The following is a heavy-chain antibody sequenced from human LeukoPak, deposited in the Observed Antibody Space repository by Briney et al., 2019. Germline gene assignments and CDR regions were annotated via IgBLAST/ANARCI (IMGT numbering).Heavy chain of an antibody. CDR1: GYTLIDYT. Sequence: ASVKVSCTASGYTLIDYTMHWLRQAPGQRLDWMGWINGGSGNTKYSPEFQGRVTITRDTSASTGYMELSSLRSEDTAVYYCANPRYDSSGYYYVDWGQGTLVTVSS. D-gene: IGHD3-22*01. V-gene: IGHV1-3*01. CDR2: INGGSGNT. J-gene: IGHJ4*02. CDR3: ANPRYDSSGYYYVD.